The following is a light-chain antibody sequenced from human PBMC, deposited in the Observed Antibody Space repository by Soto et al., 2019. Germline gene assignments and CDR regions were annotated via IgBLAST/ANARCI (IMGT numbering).Light chain of an antibody. Sequence: QSALTQPASVSGSPGQSITISCTGTSSDVGNYDYVSWYQQYPGKAPKLMIYAVSRRPSGGSNRFSGSKSGNTASLTISGLQAEDEADYYCTSYTPSSTYVFGTGTKLTVL. J-gene: IGLJ1*01. CDR3: TSYTPSSTYV. V-gene: IGLV2-14*03. CDR1: SSDVGNYDY. CDR2: AVS.